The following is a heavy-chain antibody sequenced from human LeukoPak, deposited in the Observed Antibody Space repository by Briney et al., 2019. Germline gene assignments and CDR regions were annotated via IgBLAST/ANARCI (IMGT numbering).Heavy chain of an antibody. CDR2: TYYRSNVYK. J-gene: IGHJ6*02. Sequence: SQTLSLTCAISGDSVSSNSAAWNWIRQSPSRGLELLGRTYYRSNVYKGYAVSVKSRITINPDTSKNQFSLQLHSVTPEDTAVYYCARDHGVVVVPAAPYYYYGMDVWGQGTTVTVSS. D-gene: IGHD2-2*01. V-gene: IGHV6-1*01. CDR1: GDSVSSNSAA. CDR3: ARDHGVVVVPAAPYYYYGMDV.